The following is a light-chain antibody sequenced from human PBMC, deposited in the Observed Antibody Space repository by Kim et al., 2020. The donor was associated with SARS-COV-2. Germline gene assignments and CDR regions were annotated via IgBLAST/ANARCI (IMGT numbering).Light chain of an antibody. CDR2: WAS. CDR3: QQYYDPPQT. Sequence: DIVLTQSPDSLAVSLGERATINCKSSQTILYSSNNKNYLAWYQQKPGQPPKLLMYWASTRQSGVPDRFSGGGSGTDFTLTISGLQAEDVAGYYCQQYYDPPQTFGQGTKVDIK. CDR1: QTILYSSNNKNY. J-gene: IGKJ1*01. V-gene: IGKV4-1*01.